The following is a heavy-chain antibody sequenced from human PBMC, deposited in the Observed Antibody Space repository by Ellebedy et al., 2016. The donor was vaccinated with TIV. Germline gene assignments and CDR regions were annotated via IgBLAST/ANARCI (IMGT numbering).Heavy chain of an antibody. D-gene: IGHD6-13*01. Sequence: GESLKISCAASGFTFSSYAMHWVRQAPGKGLEWVAVISYDGSNKYYADSVKGRFTISRDNSKNTLYLQMNSLRAEDTAVYYCARAHQSGYSSSWYLWYYYGMDVWGQGTTVTVSS. V-gene: IGHV3-30-3*01. CDR3: ARAHQSGYSSSWYLWYYYGMDV. J-gene: IGHJ6*02. CDR2: ISYDGSNK. CDR1: GFTFSSYA.